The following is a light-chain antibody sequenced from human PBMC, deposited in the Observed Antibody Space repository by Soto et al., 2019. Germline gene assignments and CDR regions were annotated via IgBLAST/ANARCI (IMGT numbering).Light chain of an antibody. J-gene: IGKJ5*01. Sequence: IRLTQSPSSLYASVGDRVTITCLASQGIDSSFAWYQQKPGKAPKLLIYAASSLQSGVPSRFSGSGSGTDFTLTISSLQPEDFATYYCQQLHDYPITFGQGTRLEI. CDR1: QGIDSS. CDR3: QQLHDYPIT. CDR2: AAS. V-gene: IGKV1-9*01.